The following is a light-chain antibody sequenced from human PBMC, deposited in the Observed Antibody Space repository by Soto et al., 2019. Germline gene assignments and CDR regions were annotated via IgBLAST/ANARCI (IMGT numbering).Light chain of an antibody. J-gene: IGLJ3*02. Sequence: QSVLTQPPSVSGTPEQEVTISCTASRSHIGSNTVNWYQLFPGTAPNLLFYSDSQRPSGVPDRFSGSKYCTSASLAITGLQSEDEADYYGAGWDDNLDGPMVFGGGTQLTVL. CDR1: RSHIGSNT. CDR2: SDS. CDR3: AGWDDNLDGPMV. V-gene: IGLV1-44*01.